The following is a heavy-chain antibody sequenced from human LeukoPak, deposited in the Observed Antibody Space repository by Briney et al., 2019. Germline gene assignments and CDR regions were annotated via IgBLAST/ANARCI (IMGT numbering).Heavy chain of an antibody. J-gene: IGHJ4*02. D-gene: IGHD3-16*01. CDR2: ISGSGGST. Sequence: GGSLRLSCAASGFTFSSYAMSWVRQAPGKGLEWDSAISGSGGSTYYADSVKGRFTISRDNSKNTLYLQMNSLRAEDTAVYYCAKGSLRRGDYYWGQGTLVTVSS. CDR1: GFTFSSYA. CDR3: AKGSLRRGDYY. V-gene: IGHV3-23*01.